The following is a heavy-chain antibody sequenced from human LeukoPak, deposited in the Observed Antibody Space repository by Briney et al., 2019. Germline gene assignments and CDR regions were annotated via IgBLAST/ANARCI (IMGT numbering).Heavy chain of an antibody. CDR2: INHSGST. CDR3: ARGKSYYYDSSGSRYFDL. J-gene: IGHJ2*01. CDR1: GGSISSSTYY. V-gene: IGHV4-39*07. D-gene: IGHD3-22*01. Sequence: SETLSLTCTVSGGSISSSTYYWGWIRQPPGKGLEWIGEINHSGSTNYNPSLKSRVTISVDTSKNQFSLKLSSVTAADTAVYYCARGKSYYYDSSGSRYFDLWGRGTLVTVSS.